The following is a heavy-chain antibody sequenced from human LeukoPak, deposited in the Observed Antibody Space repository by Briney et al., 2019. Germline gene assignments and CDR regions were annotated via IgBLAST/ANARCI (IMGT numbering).Heavy chain of an antibody. J-gene: IGHJ4*02. CDR1: GGSISSSSYY. D-gene: IGHD3-22*01. CDR2: IYYSGST. V-gene: IGHV4-61*05. CDR3: ASGGAIGDWSGYYYVESGYYFDY. Sequence: SETLSLTCTVSGGSISSSSYYWGWIRQPPGKGLEWIGYIYYSGSTNYNPSLKSRVTISVDTSKNQFSLKLSSVTAADTAVYYCASGGAIGDWSGYYYVESGYYFDYWGQGTLVTVSS.